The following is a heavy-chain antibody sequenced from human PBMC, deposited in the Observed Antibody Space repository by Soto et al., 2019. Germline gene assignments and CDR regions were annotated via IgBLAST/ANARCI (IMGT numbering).Heavy chain of an antibody. CDR1: GFTFSSYA. Sequence: GGSLRLSCAASGFTFSSYAMTWVRQAPGKGLEYVSSITGSGAGTVYADSVKGRFTISRDNSKNMLYLQMNSLRAEDTAVYFCAKGGTYHIGDFDSWGQGTLVTVSS. J-gene: IGHJ4*02. CDR3: AKGGTYHIGDFDS. V-gene: IGHV3-23*01. D-gene: IGHD5-12*01. CDR2: ITGSGAGT.